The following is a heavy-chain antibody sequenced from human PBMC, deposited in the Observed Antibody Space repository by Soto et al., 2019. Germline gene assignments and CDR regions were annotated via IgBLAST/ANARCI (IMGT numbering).Heavy chain of an antibody. V-gene: IGHV1-8*01. CDR1: GYTFTSYD. CDR2: MNPNSGNT. J-gene: IGHJ6*02. Sequence: ASVKVSCKASGYTFTSYDINWVRLATGQGLEWMGWMNPNSGNTGYAQKFQGRVTMTRNTSISTAYMELSSLRSADTAVYYCARELVSGDYYDSSGYYSYYYGMDVWGQGTTVTVSS. CDR3: ARELVSGDYYDSSGYYSYYYGMDV. D-gene: IGHD3-22*01.